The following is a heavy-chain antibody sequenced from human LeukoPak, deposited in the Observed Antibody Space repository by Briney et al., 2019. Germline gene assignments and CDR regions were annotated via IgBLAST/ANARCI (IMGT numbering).Heavy chain of an antibody. Sequence: ASVKVSCKASGYTFTGYYIHWVRQAPGQGLDWMGRINPNNGGTNYAQKFQGRVTMTRDMSMSTAYMELSRLRSDDTAVYCCAGEDNSSGYRPFDIWGQGTMVTVPS. D-gene: IGHD3-22*01. J-gene: IGHJ3*02. CDR3: AGEDNSSGYRPFDI. CDR2: INPNNGGT. V-gene: IGHV1-2*06. CDR1: GYTFTGYY.